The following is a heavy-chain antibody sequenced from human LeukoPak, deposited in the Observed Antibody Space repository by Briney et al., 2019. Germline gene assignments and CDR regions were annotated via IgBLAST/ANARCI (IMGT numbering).Heavy chain of an antibody. CDR1: GFTFSNFW. CDR2: IKRDGSEY. J-gene: IGHJ4*02. D-gene: IGHD2-15*01. CDR3: ARGGGSSHY. V-gene: IGHV3-7*04. Sequence: PGGSLRLSCAASGFTFSNFWMSWVRQAPGKGLEWVAIIKRDGSEYYYVDSVKGRFTISRDNAESSLYLQMNSLRAEDTAVYYCARGGGSSHYWGQGSLVTVSS.